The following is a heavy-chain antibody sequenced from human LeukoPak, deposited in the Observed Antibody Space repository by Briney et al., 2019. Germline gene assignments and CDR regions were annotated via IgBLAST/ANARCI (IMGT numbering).Heavy chain of an antibody. J-gene: IGHJ3*02. D-gene: IGHD2-8*01. CDR3: AKEPIMAYARDAFDI. Sequence: GASVKVSCKASGGTFSSYAISWVRQAPGQGLEWMGGIIPIFGTANYAQKFQGRVTTTADESTSTAYMELSSLRSEDTAVYYCAKEPIMAYARDAFDIWGQGTMVTVSS. V-gene: IGHV1-69*13. CDR2: IIPIFGTA. CDR1: GGTFSSYA.